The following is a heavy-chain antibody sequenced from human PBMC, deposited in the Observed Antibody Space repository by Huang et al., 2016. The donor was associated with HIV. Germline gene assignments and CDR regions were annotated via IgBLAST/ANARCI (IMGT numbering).Heavy chain of an antibody. J-gene: IGHJ4*02. CDR2: IYWNDNE. CDR1: GFSFSTSGVG. V-gene: IGHV2-5*01. CDR3: EVRWKLRRLEY. Sequence: QITLKESGPTLVKPTQTLTLTCFFSGFSFSTSGVGVGWVRQPPGKALEWLALIYWNDNERYSSSWRDRLNIIKDTSKNQVLLTMTNVDPVDTAKYDCEVRWKLRRLEYWGQGTLVTVSS. D-gene: IGHD1-7*01.